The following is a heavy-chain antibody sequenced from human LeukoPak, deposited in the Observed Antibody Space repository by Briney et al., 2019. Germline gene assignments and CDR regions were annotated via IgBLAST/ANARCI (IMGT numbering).Heavy chain of an antibody. CDR3: ARDRITIVRGVITAYYFDY. J-gene: IGHJ4*02. Sequence: ASVKVSCKASGYTFTSYGISWVRQAPGQGLEWMGWISAYNGNTNYAQKLQGRVTMTTDTSTSTAYTELRSLRSDDTAVYYCARDRITIVRGVITAYYFDYWGQGTLVTVSS. V-gene: IGHV1-18*01. D-gene: IGHD3-10*01. CDR1: GYTFTSYG. CDR2: ISAYNGNT.